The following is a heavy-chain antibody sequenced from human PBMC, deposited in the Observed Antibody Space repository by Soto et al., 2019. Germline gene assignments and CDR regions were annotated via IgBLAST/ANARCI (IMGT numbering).Heavy chain of an antibody. CDR3: STEYTVLIPPGY. D-gene: IGHD3-10*01. CDR1: GFTFSNAW. J-gene: IGHJ4*02. CDR2: IKSKIDGGTT. V-gene: IGHV3-15*05. Sequence: TGGSLRLACAASGFTFSNAWINWVRQGPGRGLEWVGRIKSKIDGGTTDYAAPVKGRFTISRDDSKNTLYLQMNSLKTEDTAVYYCSTEYTVLIPPGYWGRGTLVTVS.